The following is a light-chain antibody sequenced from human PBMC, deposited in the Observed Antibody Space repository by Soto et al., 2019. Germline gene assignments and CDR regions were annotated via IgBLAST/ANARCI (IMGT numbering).Light chain of an antibody. Sequence: EIVLTQSPGTLSLSPGEGATLSCRASQSVGSRDLAWYHQKPGQAPRLLIYGAASRATGIPDRFSGSGSGTDFTLTISRLEPEDFAVYYCQQYGRSPSTFGGGTKVEI. CDR1: QSVGSRD. CDR3: QQYGRSPST. J-gene: IGKJ4*01. V-gene: IGKV3-20*01. CDR2: GAA.